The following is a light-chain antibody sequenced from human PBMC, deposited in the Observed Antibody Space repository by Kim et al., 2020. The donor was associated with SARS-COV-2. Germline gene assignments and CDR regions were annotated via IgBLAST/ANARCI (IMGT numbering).Light chain of an antibody. Sequence: VSLGQTVRITCQGDSLISDYATWYQQKPGQAPILVIYGKNNRPSGIPDRFSGSSSGNTASLTITGTQAGDEADYYCNSRDSNENVFFGGGTQLTVL. CDR2: GKN. CDR3: NSRDSNENVF. J-gene: IGLJ2*01. V-gene: IGLV3-19*01. CDR1: SLISDY.